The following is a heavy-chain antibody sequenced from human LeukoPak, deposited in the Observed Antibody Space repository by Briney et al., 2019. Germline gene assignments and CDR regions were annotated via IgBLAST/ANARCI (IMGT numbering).Heavy chain of an antibody. Sequence: ASVKVSCTASGYTFTGYYMHWVRQAPGQGLEWMGWINPNSGGTNYAQKFQGRVTMTRDTSITTAYMELSRLKSDDTAVYYCAREVDYYDSSDYFPLGYWGRGTLVTVSS. CDR3: AREVDYYDSSDYFPLGY. V-gene: IGHV1-2*02. CDR1: GYTFTGYY. J-gene: IGHJ4*02. D-gene: IGHD3-22*01. CDR2: INPNSGGT.